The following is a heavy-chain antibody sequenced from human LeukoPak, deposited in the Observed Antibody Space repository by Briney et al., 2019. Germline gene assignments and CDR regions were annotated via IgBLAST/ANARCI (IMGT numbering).Heavy chain of an antibody. J-gene: IGHJ4*02. CDR3: ARDTYYYDSSAPPGEDYFDY. Sequence: ASVKVSCKASGYTFISYGISWVRQAPGQGLEWMGWISPYNYNTRYAQNFQGRVTMTTDTSTSTVYMELRSLRSDDTAVYYCARDTYYYDSSAPPGEDYFDYWGQGTLVTVSS. D-gene: IGHD3-22*01. V-gene: IGHV1-18*01. CDR2: ISPYNYNT. CDR1: GYTFISYG.